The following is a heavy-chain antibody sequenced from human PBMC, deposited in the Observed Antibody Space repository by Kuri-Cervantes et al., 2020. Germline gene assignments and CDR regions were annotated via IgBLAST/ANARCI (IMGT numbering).Heavy chain of an antibody. CDR2: INSDDTT. Sequence: GESLKISCAASGFTVTGSYMTWVRQAPGKGLEWVSLINSDDTTDYADSVKGRFTISRDNSKNTLFLQLNSLRAEDTAMYYCTREAVTTFWTDAFDIWGQGTMVTVSS. V-gene: IGHV3-53*01. J-gene: IGHJ3*02. CDR3: TREAVTTFWTDAFDI. D-gene: IGHD4-17*01. CDR1: GFTVTGSY.